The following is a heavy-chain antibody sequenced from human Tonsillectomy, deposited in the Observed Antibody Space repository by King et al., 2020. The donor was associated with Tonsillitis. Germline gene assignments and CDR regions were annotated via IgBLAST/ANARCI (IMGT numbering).Heavy chain of an antibody. CDR1: EYSFTAYY. CDR2: IKPNNGGT. D-gene: IGHD5-18*01. Sequence: VQLVESGAEVKKPGASVKVSCTASEYSFTAYYMHWVRQAPGQGLEWMGWIKPNNGGTNYAQTFQGRVTLTRDTSINTAYMEMSRLRSDDRAVYYCARVQAGGYNHGPRDISGIDVWGQGTTVTVSS. V-gene: IGHV1-2*02. J-gene: IGHJ6*02. CDR3: ARVQAGGYNHGPRDISGIDV.